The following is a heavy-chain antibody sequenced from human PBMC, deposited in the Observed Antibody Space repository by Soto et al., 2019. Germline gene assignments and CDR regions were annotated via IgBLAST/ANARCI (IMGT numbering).Heavy chain of an antibody. CDR1: GYTFTGYY. D-gene: IGHD3-22*01. CDR3: ARDEDYDSSGLDY. Sequence: GASVKVSCKASGYTFTGYYMHWVRQAPGQGLEWMGWISAYNGNTNYAQKLQGRVTMTTDTSTSTAYMELRSLRSDDTAVYYCARDEDYDSSGLDYWGQGTLVTVSS. CDR2: ISAYNGNT. V-gene: IGHV1-18*04. J-gene: IGHJ4*02.